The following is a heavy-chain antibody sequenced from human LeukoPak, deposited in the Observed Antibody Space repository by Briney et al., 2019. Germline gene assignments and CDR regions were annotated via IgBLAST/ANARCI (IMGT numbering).Heavy chain of an antibody. D-gene: IGHD3-3*01. CDR2: INHSGST. CDR1: GVSFSGYY. CDR3: ARVRLASTIFGEYYYYYGMDV. V-gene: IGHV4-34*01. Sequence: TPAETLSLTCAVYGVSFSGYYWSWVRQPPGKGLEWIREINHSGSTNYNPSLKSRVTISVDTSKNQFSLKLSSVTAADTAVYYCARVRLASTIFGEYYYYYGMDVWGQGTTVTVSS. J-gene: IGHJ6*02.